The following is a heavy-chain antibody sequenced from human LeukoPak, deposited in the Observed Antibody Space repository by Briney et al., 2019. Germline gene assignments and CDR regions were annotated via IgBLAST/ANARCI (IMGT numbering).Heavy chain of an antibody. D-gene: IGHD3-3*01. Sequence: PGGSLRLSCVASGFTLSNAWMSWVRQAPGKRLEWVGRIKTITDDGTTDYAAPVTGRFTISRDDSKNMLFLQMITLKTEDTAVYYCTTPAFLGKSPYGLDVWGQGTTVTVSS. CDR2: IKTITDDGTT. CDR1: GFTLSNAW. J-gene: IGHJ6*02. V-gene: IGHV3-15*01. CDR3: TTPAFLGKSPYGLDV.